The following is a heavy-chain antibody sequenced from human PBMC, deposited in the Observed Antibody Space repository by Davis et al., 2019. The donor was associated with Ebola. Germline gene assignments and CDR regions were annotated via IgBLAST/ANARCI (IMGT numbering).Heavy chain of an antibody. D-gene: IGHD3-10*01. Sequence: GESLKISCAASGFTFSSYWMHWVRQAPGKGLVWVSRINSDGSSTSYADSVKGRFTISRDNAKNTLYLQMNSLRAEDTAVYYCAGAWGSGSYYYYGMDVWGQGTTVTVSS. J-gene: IGHJ6*02. CDR2: INSDGSST. CDR1: GFTFSSYW. V-gene: IGHV3-74*01. CDR3: AGAWGSGSYYYYGMDV.